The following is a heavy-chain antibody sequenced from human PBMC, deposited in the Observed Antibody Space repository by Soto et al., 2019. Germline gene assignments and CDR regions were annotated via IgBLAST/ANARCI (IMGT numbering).Heavy chain of an antibody. Sequence: SETLSLTCAVYGGSFSGYYWSWIRQPPGKGLEWIGEVNHSGSTNYNPSLKSRVTISVDTSKNQFSLKLSSVTAADTAVYYCAREGYYGSGSPRLNFNWFDPWGQGTLVTVSS. J-gene: IGHJ5*02. CDR2: VNHSGST. CDR3: AREGYYGSGSPRLNFNWFDP. V-gene: IGHV4-34*01. CDR1: GGSFSGYY. D-gene: IGHD3-10*01.